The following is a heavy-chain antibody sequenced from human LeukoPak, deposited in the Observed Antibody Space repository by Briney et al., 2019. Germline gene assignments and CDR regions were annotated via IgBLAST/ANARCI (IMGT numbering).Heavy chain of an antibody. J-gene: IGHJ4*02. D-gene: IGHD4-17*01. CDR1: GGSISSYY. CDR2: IYYSGST. CDR3: ARHLKREHYGDYGPCFDY. V-gene: IGHV4-59*08. Sequence: SETLSLTCTVSGGSISSYYWSWIRQPPGKGLEWIGYIYYSGSTKYNPSLKSRVTISVDTSKNQFSLKLSPVTAADTAVYYCARHLKREHYGDYGPCFDYWGQGTLVTVSS.